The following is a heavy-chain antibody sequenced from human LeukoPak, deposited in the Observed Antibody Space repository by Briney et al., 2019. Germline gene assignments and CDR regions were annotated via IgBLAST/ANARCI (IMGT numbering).Heavy chain of an antibody. D-gene: IGHD5-24*01. CDR1: GFTFRSYG. CDR3: GCDGYNFVGWFNP. Sequence: SGGSLRLSCAASGFTFRSYGMSWVRQAPGKGLEWVSGITGSGSSTYYADSVKGRFTISRDNSKNTLYLQMNSLRAEDSAVYHCGCDGYNFVGWFNPWGQGTLVTVSS. J-gene: IGHJ5*02. V-gene: IGHV3-23*01. CDR2: ITGSGSST.